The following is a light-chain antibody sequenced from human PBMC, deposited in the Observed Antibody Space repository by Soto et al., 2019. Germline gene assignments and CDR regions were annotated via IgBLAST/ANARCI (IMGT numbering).Light chain of an antibody. V-gene: IGLV2-14*01. J-gene: IGLJ2*01. CDR1: SSDVGGYDY. CDR2: EVS. CDR3: SSYTGTSALIL. Sequence: QSAVTQPASVSGSPGQAITISCTGTSSDVGGYDYVSWYQQYPGKAPRLIIYEVSNRPSGVSNRFSGSKSGNTASLTISVLRAEDEGDYFCSSYTGTSALILFGGGTKLTVL.